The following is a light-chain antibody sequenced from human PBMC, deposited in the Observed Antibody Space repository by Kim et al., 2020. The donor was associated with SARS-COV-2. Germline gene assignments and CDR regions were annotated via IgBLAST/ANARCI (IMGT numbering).Light chain of an antibody. J-gene: IGKJ4*01. Sequence: DIQMTQSPSSVSASIGDRVTITCRASQDISIWLAWYQQKPGKAPRLLIYSASTLLSGVPSRFSGSGSGTEFTLTISSLQPEDFAIYYCQQDNTFPLTFGGGTKVDIK. V-gene: IGKV1D-12*01. CDR1: QDISIW. CDR2: SAS. CDR3: QQDNTFPLT.